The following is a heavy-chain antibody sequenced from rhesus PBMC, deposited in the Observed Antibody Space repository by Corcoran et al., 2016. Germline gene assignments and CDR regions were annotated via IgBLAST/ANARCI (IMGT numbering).Heavy chain of an antibody. CDR3: AKDAGFTGTYYFDY. CDR1: GFTFSNYW. D-gene: IGHD1-26*01. CDR2: IIAAGSSK. V-gene: IGHV3-28*02. J-gene: IGHJ4*01. Sequence: EVQVVESGGDLAKPGGSLRLSCTASGFTFSNYWMYWVRQAPGKGLEWISAIIAAGSSKYYSETVKGRFTISRENAKSILYLQRDSLRAEDTAVYYCAKDAGFTGTYYFDYWGQGVLVTVSS.